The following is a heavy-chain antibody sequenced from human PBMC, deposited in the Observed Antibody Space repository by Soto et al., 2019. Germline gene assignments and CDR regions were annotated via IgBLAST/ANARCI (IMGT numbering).Heavy chain of an antibody. J-gene: IGHJ6*02. CDR1: GFTFSSYA. Sequence: EVQLLESGGGLVQPGGSLRLSCAASGFTFSSYAMSWVRQAPGKGLEWVSGISGSGGSTYYADSVKGRFTISRDNSKNTLYLQTTSLRAEDTAVYYCAKERGDNYGYDARDVWGQGTTVTVSS. D-gene: IGHD5-18*01. CDR3: AKERGDNYGYDARDV. V-gene: IGHV3-23*01. CDR2: ISGSGGST.